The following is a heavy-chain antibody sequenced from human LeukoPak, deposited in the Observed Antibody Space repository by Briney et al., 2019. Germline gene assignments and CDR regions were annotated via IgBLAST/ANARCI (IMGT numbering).Heavy chain of an antibody. D-gene: IGHD6-19*01. CDR1: GYTFTSYA. Sequence: GASVKVSCKASGYTFTSYAMHWVRQAPGQRLEWMGWINAGNGNTKYSQKFQGRVTITRDTSASTAYMELSSLRSEGTAVYYCARRAKSGIAVAENWFDPWGQGTLVTVSS. J-gene: IGHJ5*02. CDR2: INAGNGNT. CDR3: ARRAKSGIAVAENWFDP. V-gene: IGHV1-3*01.